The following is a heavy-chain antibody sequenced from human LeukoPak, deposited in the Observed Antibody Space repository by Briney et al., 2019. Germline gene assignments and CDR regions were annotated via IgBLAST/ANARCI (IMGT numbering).Heavy chain of an antibody. Sequence: KSSETLSLTCTVSGYSISSGYYWGWIRQPPGKGLEWIGSIYHSASTYYNPSLKSRVTISVDTSKNQFSLKLSTVTAAATAVYYCASRGVITMALDYWGQGTLVTVSS. J-gene: IGHJ4*02. V-gene: IGHV4-38-2*02. CDR1: GYSISSGYY. CDR3: ASRGVITMALDY. CDR2: IYHSAST. D-gene: IGHD3-10*01.